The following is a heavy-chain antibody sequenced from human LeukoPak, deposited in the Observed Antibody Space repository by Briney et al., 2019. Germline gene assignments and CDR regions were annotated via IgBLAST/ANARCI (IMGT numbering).Heavy chain of an antibody. V-gene: IGHV3-30*03. CDR2: ISYDGSNK. CDR3: LYYDFWSGHNWFDP. J-gene: IGHJ5*02. D-gene: IGHD3-3*01. CDR1: GFTFSSYG. Sequence: PGGSLRLSCAASGFTFSSYGMHWVRQAPGKGLEWVAVISYDGSNKYYADSVKGRFTISRDNSKNTLYLQMNSLRAEDTAVYYCLYYDFWSGHNWFDPWGQGTLVTVSS.